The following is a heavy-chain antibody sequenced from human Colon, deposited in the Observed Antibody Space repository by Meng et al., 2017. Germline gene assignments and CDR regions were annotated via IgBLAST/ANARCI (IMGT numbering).Heavy chain of an antibody. Sequence: GESLKISCAVSGFTVSNNFVTWVRQVPGKGLEWVAVIHSGGYTEYPASLRGRFVISRDNTHNTASLEMSDLRLEDTAIYYFGGGLARRKMFDFWGQGALVTVSS. CDR2: IHSGGYT. CDR1: GFTVSNNF. J-gene: IGHJ5*01. V-gene: IGHV3-53*05. CDR3: GGGLARRKMFDF. D-gene: IGHD1-14*01.